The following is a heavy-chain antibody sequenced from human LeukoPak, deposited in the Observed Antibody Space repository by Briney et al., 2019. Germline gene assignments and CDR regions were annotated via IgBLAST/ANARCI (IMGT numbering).Heavy chain of an antibody. V-gene: IGHV3-7*01. Sequence: GGSLRLSRAASGFTFSSYWMSWVRQAPGKGLEWVANIKQDGSEKYYVDSVKGRFTISRDNVKNSLYLQTNSLRAEDTAVYYCASGRGYRGSLWGQGTLVTVSS. D-gene: IGHD1-26*01. CDR1: GFTFSSYW. CDR3: ASGRGYRGSL. J-gene: IGHJ4*02. CDR2: IKQDGSEK.